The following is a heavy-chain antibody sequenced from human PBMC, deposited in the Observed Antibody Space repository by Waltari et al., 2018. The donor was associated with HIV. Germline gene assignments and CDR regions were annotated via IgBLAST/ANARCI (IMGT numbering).Heavy chain of an antibody. CDR2: IYYSGST. D-gene: IGHD2-2*01. CDR3: ARLQYPHGWCDP. CDR1: GGSISSSSYY. Sequence: QLQLQESGPGLVKPSETLSLTCTVSGGSISSSSYYWGWIRQPPGKGLEWIGSIYYSGSTNCNPSLKSRVTISVDTSKNQFSLKLSSVTAADTAVYYCARLQYPHGWCDPWGQGTLVTVSS. J-gene: IGHJ5*02. V-gene: IGHV4-39*01.